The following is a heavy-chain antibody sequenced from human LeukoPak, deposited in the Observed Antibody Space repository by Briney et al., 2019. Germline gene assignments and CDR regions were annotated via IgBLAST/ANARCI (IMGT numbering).Heavy chain of an antibody. Sequence: GGSLRLSCAASGFTFSSYAMSWVRQAPGKGLEWVSAISGSGGSTYYADSVKGRFTISRDNSKNTLYLQMNSLRAEDTAVYYCAKSLFTSATGTGRAFHIWGQGTMVTVSS. CDR1: GFTFSSYA. D-gene: IGHD1-1*01. V-gene: IGHV3-23*01. CDR2: ISGSGGST. CDR3: AKSLFTSATGTGRAFHI. J-gene: IGHJ3*02.